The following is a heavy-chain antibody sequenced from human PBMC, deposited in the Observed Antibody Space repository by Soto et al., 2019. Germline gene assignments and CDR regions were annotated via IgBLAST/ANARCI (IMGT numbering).Heavy chain of an antibody. CDR3: ARDLQAGTDNVNWFAP. CDR1: GFSISRSA. D-gene: IGHD1-1*01. Sequence: VQLLESGGGLVQPGRSLRLSCAASGFSISRSAMHWVRQAPGKGLEWVAVIAYDGSNRWYADSAKGRFTISRDNSKNTVYLQMSSLRGEDTAVYYCARDLQAGTDNVNWFAPWGQGTLVTVSS. J-gene: IGHJ5*02. CDR2: IAYDGSNR. V-gene: IGHV3-30*04.